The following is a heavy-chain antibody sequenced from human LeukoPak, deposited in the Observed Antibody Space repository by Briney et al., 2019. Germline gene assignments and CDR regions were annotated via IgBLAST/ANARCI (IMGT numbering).Heavy chain of an antibody. V-gene: IGHV4-59*01. J-gene: IGHJ4*02. D-gene: IGHD5-24*01. Sequence: PSETLSLTCAVYGGSFSGYYWNWIRQPPGKGLEWIGFIYYTGSSNYNPSLKNRVTISVDMSKNQFSLMLSSVTAADTAVYYCARASEMTTNHLWGQGTLVTVSS. CDR2: IYYTGSS. CDR3: ARASEMTTNHL. CDR1: GGSFSGYY.